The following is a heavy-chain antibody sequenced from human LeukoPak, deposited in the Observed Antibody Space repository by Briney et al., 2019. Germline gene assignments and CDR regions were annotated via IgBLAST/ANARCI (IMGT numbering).Heavy chain of an antibody. CDR1: GGSISGYY. CDR2: IYHSGST. V-gene: IGHV4-38-2*02. J-gene: IGHJ6*03. Sequence: SETLSLTCTVSGGSISGYYWAWIRQPPGKGLEWIGSIYHSGSTYYNPSLKSRVTISVDTSKNQCSLKLNSVTAADTAVYYCARGGGNGGGWVGHFYYMDVWGKGTTVTVSS. CDR3: ARGGGNGGGWVGHFYYMDV. D-gene: IGHD4-23*01.